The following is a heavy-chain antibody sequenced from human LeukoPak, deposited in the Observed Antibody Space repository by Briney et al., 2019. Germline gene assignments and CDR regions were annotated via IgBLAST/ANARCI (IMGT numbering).Heavy chain of an antibody. J-gene: IGHJ6*03. CDR1: GFTVSSNY. Sequence: PGGSLRLSCAASGFTVSSNYMSWVRQAPGKGLDWVSVIYSGGTTYYADSVKGRFTISRDNSKNTLYLQMNSLRAEDTAVYYCARESRGYDILTGKYHRGYYSYYMDVWGKGTTVTVSS. V-gene: IGHV3-53*01. CDR2: IYSGGTT. CDR3: ARESRGYDILTGKYHRGYYSYYMDV. D-gene: IGHD3-9*01.